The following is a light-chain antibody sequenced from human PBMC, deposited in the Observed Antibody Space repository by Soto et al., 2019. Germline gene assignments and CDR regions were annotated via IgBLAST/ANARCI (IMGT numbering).Light chain of an antibody. Sequence: EIVLTQSPGTLSLSPGERATLSCRASQSVSSSYLAWYQQKPGQAPRLLIYGASGRATGIPDRFSGSGSGTDFTLTTSRMEPEDFAVYYWQQYCSSFGPGTKVYIK. CDR3: QQYCSS. V-gene: IGKV3-20*01. CDR1: QSVSSSY. J-gene: IGKJ3*01. CDR2: GAS.